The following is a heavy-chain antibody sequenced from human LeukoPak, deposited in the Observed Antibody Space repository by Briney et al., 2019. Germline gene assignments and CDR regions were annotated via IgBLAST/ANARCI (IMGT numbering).Heavy chain of an antibody. Sequence: TGGSLRLSCAASGFTFSSYGMHWVRQAPGKGLEWVAVISYDGSNKYYADSVKGRFTISRDNSKNTLYLQMNSLRAEDTAVYYCAKDDDFWSGYDYWGQGTLVTVSS. V-gene: IGHV3-30*18. D-gene: IGHD3-3*01. CDR1: GFTFSSYG. CDR3: AKDDDFWSGYDY. CDR2: ISYDGSNK. J-gene: IGHJ4*02.